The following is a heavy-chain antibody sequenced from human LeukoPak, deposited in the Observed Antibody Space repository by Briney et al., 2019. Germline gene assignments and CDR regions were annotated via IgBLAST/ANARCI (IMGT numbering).Heavy chain of an antibody. CDR2: IKQDGSEK. D-gene: IGHD5-24*01. Sequence: PGGSLRLSCAASGFTFSSYGMTWVRQAPGKGLEWVANIKQDGSEKNYVDSVKGRFTISRDNAKNSVDLQMNSLRAEDTAVYYCARGMATIDGYYYYMDVWGKGTTVTVSS. CDR1: GFTFSSYG. J-gene: IGHJ6*03. CDR3: ARGMATIDGYYYYMDV. V-gene: IGHV3-7*01.